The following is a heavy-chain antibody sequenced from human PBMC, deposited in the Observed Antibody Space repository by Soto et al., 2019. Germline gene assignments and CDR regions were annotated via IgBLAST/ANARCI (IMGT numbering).Heavy chain of an antibody. Sequence: SETLSLTCAVYGGSFSGYYWSWIRQPPWKGLEWIGEINHSGSTNYNPSLKSRVTISVDTSKNQFSLKLSSVTAADTAVYYCARARVRGIAARRVFDYWGQGTLVTVSS. D-gene: IGHD6-6*01. CDR3: ARARVRGIAARRVFDY. CDR1: GGSFSGYY. J-gene: IGHJ4*02. CDR2: INHSGST. V-gene: IGHV4-34*01.